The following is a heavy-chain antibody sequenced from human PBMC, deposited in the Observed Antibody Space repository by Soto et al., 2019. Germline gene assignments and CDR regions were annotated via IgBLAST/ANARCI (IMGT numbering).Heavy chain of an antibody. V-gene: IGHV5-51*01. Sequence: GESLKISCKGSGYTFTSYWIGWVRQMPGEGLEWMGFIYPSDSDIRYSPSFQGKVTISADKSITTAYLQWSSLKAADTAMYYCVRSGTSSGRFSDYWGQGTLVTVSS. J-gene: IGHJ4*02. CDR1: GYTFTSYW. CDR2: IYPSDSDI. CDR3: VRSGTSSGRFSDY. D-gene: IGHD2-15*01.